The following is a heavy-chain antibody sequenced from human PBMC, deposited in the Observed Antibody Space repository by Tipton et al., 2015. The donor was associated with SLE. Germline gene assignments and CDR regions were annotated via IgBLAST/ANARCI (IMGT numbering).Heavy chain of an antibody. V-gene: IGHV4-34*01. CDR2: INHTGGT. Sequence: TLSLTCAVYGGSFSDYYWSWIRQTPGEGLEWIGEINHTGGTNYNPSLESRVTMSVDTSKNQFSLKLSSVTAAYTAMYYCARAEGSWDAFDIWGQGTMVTVSS. CDR3: ARAEGSWDAFDI. J-gene: IGHJ3*02. D-gene: IGHD2-15*01. CDR1: GGSFSDYY.